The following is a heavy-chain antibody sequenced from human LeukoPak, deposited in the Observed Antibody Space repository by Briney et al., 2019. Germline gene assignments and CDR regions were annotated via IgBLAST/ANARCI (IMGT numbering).Heavy chain of an antibody. D-gene: IGHD5-18*01. V-gene: IGHV3-21*01. CDR3: ARATLGYSYVPSDY. Sequence: GESLRLSWAASGFTFSNYGMSWVRQAPGKGLEWVSSISSSSSYIYYADSVKGRFTISRDNAKNSLYLQMNSLRAEDTAVYYCARATLGYSYVPSDYWGQGTLVTVSS. J-gene: IGHJ4*02. CDR1: GFTFSNYG. CDR2: ISSSSSYI.